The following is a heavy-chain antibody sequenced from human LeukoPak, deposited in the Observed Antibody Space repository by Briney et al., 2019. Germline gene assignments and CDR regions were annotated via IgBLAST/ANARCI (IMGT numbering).Heavy chain of an antibody. Sequence: PGGSLRLSCAASGFTFSSYSMNWVRQAPGKGLEWVSSISSGSLYIYYADSVKGRFTISRDNAKNSLYLQMSSLRAEDTAVYYCASSSSGYYSSFDYWGQGTLVTVSS. CDR3: ASSSSGYYSSFDY. CDR1: GFTFSSYS. CDR2: ISSGSLYI. J-gene: IGHJ4*02. V-gene: IGHV3-21*01. D-gene: IGHD3-22*01.